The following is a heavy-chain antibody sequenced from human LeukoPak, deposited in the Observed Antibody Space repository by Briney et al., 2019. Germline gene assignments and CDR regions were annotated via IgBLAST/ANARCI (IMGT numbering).Heavy chain of an antibody. J-gene: IGHJ3*02. Sequence: ASVKVSCKASGYSFTSNVISWVRQAPGQGLEWMGWISAYNGNTNYAQKLQGRVTMTTDTSTSTAYMELRSLRSDDTAVYYCARELRWPHAFDIWGQGTMVTVSS. D-gene: IGHD4-23*01. V-gene: IGHV1-18*01. CDR2: ISAYNGNT. CDR1: GYSFTSNV. CDR3: ARELRWPHAFDI.